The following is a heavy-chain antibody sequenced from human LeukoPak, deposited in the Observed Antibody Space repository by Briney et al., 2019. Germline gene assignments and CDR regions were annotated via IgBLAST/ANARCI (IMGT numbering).Heavy chain of an antibody. D-gene: IGHD2-2*03. CDR1: GYTLTELS. CDR2: FDPEDGET. J-gene: IGHJ4*02. Sequence: ASVKVSCKVSGYTLTELSMHWVRQAPGKGLEWMGGFDPEDGETIYAQKFQGRVTMTRDTSISTAYMELSRLRSDDTAVYYCARESDGSEYWGQGTLVTVSS. V-gene: IGHV1-24*01. CDR3: ARESDGSEY.